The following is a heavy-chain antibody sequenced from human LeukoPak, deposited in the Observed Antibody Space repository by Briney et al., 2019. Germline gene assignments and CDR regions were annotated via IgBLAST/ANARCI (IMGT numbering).Heavy chain of an antibody. V-gene: IGHV7-4-1*02. J-gene: IGHJ5*02. D-gene: IGHD6-13*01. CDR3: AREVIPLIAAAGRNWFDP. CDR1: GYSFTSYT. CDR2: INTNTGNP. Sequence: ASVKVSCKASGYSFTSYTMNWVRQAPGQGLEWMGWINTNTGNPTYAQGFTGRFVFSLDTSVSTAYLRISSLKAEDTAVYYCAREVIPLIAAAGRNWFDPWGQGTLVTVSS.